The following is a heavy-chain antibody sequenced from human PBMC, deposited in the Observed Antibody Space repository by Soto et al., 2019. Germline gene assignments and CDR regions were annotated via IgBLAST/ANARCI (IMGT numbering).Heavy chain of an antibody. CDR2: IIPIFGTA. CDR1: GGTFSSYA. V-gene: IGHV1-69*06. D-gene: IGHD2-21*02. CDR3: ARAAGCCGDCYSRNFLFIMRCAFDI. Sequence: QVQLVQSGAAVKKPGSSVKVSCKASGGTFSSYAISWVRQAPGQELEWMGGIIPIFGTANYAQKFQGRVKRTADKSTSKAYMQPLSLRSEDTAVYYCARAAGCCGDCYSRNFLFIMRCAFDIWGQGTMVTVSS. J-gene: IGHJ3*02.